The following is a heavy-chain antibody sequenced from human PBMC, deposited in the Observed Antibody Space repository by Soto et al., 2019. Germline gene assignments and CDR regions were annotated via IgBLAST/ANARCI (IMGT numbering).Heavy chain of an antibody. D-gene: IGHD1-26*01. V-gene: IGHV4-39*01. Sequence: SETLSLTCTVSGGSISSTTYYWGWIRQLPGKGLEWIGSIYYTGSTSYNPSLKSRVTISVDTSKRQFALELSSVTAADTAVYYCARRLEVGTSRYFDVWGQGALVTVSS. CDR2: IYYTGST. J-gene: IGHJ4*02. CDR3: ARRLEVGTSRYFDV. CDR1: GGSISSTTYY.